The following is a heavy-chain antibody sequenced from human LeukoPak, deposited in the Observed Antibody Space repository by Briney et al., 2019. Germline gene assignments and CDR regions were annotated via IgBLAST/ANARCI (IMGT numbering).Heavy chain of an antibody. J-gene: IGHJ4*02. Sequence: SETLSLTCTVSGGSISSGDYYWSWIRQPPGKGLEWIGYIYYSGSTYYNPSLKSRVTISVDTSKNQFSLKLSSVTVADTAVYYCARSPSGYDFDYWGQGTLVTVSS. V-gene: IGHV4-30-4*01. CDR2: IYYSGST. CDR3: ARSPSGYDFDY. D-gene: IGHD5-12*01. CDR1: GGSISSGDYY.